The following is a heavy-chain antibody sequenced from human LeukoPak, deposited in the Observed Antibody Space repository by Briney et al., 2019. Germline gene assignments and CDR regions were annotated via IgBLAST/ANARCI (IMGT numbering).Heavy chain of an antibody. Sequence: PSETLSLTCTVSGGSISSGSYYWSWIRQPAGKGLEWIGRIYTSGSTNYNPSLKSRVTISVDTSKNQFSLKLSSVTAADTAVYYCARGIEEQWLVPNYYYYMDVWGKGTTVTVSS. CDR1: GGSISSGSYY. J-gene: IGHJ6*03. D-gene: IGHD6-19*01. V-gene: IGHV4-61*02. CDR3: ARGIEEQWLVPNYYYYMDV. CDR2: IYTSGST.